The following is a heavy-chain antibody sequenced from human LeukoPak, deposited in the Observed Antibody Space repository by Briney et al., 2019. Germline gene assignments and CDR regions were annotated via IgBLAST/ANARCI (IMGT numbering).Heavy chain of an antibody. J-gene: IGHJ4*02. CDR3: AKDSGYSSGWYSKDEYYFDY. V-gene: IGHV3-30*02. CDR2: IRYGGSNK. CDR1: GFTFSNYG. D-gene: IGHD6-19*01. Sequence: GGSLRLSCTASGFTFSNYGMHWVRQAPGKGLEWVAFIRYGGSNKYYADSVKGRFTISRDNSKNTMYLQMNSLRAEDTAVYYCAKDSGYSSGWYSKDEYYFDYWGQGTLVTVSS.